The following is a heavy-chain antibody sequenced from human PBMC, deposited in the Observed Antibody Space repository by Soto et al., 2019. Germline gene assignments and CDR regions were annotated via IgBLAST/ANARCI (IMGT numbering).Heavy chain of an antibody. D-gene: IGHD4-17*01. J-gene: IGHJ4*02. CDR1: GGSFSGYY. V-gene: IGHV4-34*01. CDR3: ASSPLYGAKPLGGY. Sequence: QVQLQQWGAGLLKPSETLSLTCAVYGGSFSGYYWSWIRQPPGKGLEWIGEINHSGSTNYNPSLKSRVTISVYTSKNQFSLKLSSVTAADTAVYYCASSPLYGAKPLGGYWGQGTLVTVSS. CDR2: INHSGST.